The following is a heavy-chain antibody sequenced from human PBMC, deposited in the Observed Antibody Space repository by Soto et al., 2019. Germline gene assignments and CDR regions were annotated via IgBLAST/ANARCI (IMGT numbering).Heavy chain of an antibody. CDR3: ARGLERRYGRWFDP. Sequence: ASVKVSCKASGYTFTGYYMHWVRQAPGQGLEWMGWINPNSGGTNYAQKFQGWVTMTRDTSISTAYMELSRLRSDDTAVYYCARGLERRYGRWFDPWGQGTRVTVSS. J-gene: IGHJ5*02. D-gene: IGHD1-1*01. CDR2: INPNSGGT. V-gene: IGHV1-2*04. CDR1: GYTFTGYY.